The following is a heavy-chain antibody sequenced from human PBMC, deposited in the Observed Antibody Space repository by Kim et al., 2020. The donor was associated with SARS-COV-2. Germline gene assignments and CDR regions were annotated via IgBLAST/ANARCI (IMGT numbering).Heavy chain of an antibody. CDR3: ARAGGYYYDSRPPTRPPGVDY. CDR2: INPSGGST. J-gene: IGHJ4*02. V-gene: IGHV1-46*01. D-gene: IGHD3-22*01. CDR1: GYTFTSYY. Sequence: ASVKVSCKASGYTFTSYYMHWVRQAPGQGLEWMGIINPSGGSTSYAQKFQGRVTMTRDTSTSTVYMELSSLRSEDTAVYYCARAGGYYYDSRPPTRPPGVDYWGQGTLVTVSS.